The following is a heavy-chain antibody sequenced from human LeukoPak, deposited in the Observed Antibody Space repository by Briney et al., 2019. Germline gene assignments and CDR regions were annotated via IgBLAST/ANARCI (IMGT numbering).Heavy chain of an antibody. CDR3: AKDLASGYYDSSGYSSAFDI. J-gene: IGHJ3*02. Sequence: GGSLRLSCAASGFTFSNYWMSWVRQAPGKGLEWVANIKQDGSEEVYVDSLKGRFTISRDNSKNTLYLQMNSLRAEDTAVYYCAKDLASGYYDSSGYSSAFDIWGQGTMVTVSS. D-gene: IGHD3-22*01. CDR1: GFTFSNYW. V-gene: IGHV3-7*05. CDR2: IKQDGSEE.